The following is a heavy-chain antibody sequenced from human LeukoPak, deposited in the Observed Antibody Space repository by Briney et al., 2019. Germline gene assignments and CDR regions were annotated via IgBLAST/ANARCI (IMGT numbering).Heavy chain of an antibody. CDR3: ARESRDPPMVQDYFDY. CDR1: GFTFSDYY. V-gene: IGHV3-11*04. D-gene: IGHD5-18*01. Sequence: GGSLRLSCAAPGFTFSDYYMSWIRQAPGKGLEWVSYISSSGTSIDYADSVKGRFTMSRDNTKNSLYLQVNSLRAEDTAVYYCARESRDPPMVQDYFDYWGQGTLVTVSS. CDR2: ISSSGTSI. J-gene: IGHJ4*02.